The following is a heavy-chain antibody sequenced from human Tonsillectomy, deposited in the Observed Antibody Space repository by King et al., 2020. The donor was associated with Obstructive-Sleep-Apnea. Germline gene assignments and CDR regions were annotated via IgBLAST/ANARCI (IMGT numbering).Heavy chain of an antibody. CDR1: GFTLSTYW. J-gene: IGHJ4*02. CDR3: ARDWSTVTKLDY. D-gene: IGHD4-17*01. Sequence: VQLVESGGGLVQPGGSLRLSCEASGFTLSTYWMNLVRQAPGKGLEWVANMNQDASEKSYVDSVKGRFTISRDDAKNSLFLQMNSLRAEDTGVYYCARDWSTVTKLDYWGQGTLVTVSS. CDR2: MNQDASEK. V-gene: IGHV3-7*01.